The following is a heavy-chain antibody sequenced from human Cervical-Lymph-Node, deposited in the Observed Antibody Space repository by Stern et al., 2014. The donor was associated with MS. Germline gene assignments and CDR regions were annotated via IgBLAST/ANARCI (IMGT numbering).Heavy chain of an antibody. V-gene: IGHV4-61*02. CDR3: AKSGFYDRSGYSH. J-gene: IGHJ4*02. CDR1: GDAIRTDTYY. D-gene: IGHD3-22*01. CDR2: IYGTGTD. Sequence: VQLVESGPGLVKPSETLSLTCTVSGDAIRTDTYYWSWIRQPAGKGLEWIGRIYGTGTDNYNPSLKSRVTMSVDTSRTLFSLNLKSVTAADTAVYYCAKSGFYDRSGYSHWGQGILVVVSS.